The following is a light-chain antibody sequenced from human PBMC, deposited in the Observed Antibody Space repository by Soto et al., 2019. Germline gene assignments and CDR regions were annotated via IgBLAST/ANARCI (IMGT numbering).Light chain of an antibody. J-gene: IGKJ1*01. V-gene: IGKV1-33*01. CDR3: QHYNSYSEA. Sequence: DIQMTQSPSSLSASVGDRVTITCQASQDISNYLNWYQQKLGKAPKLLIYDASNLETGVPSRFSGSESGTEFTLTISILQPDDFATYYCQHYNSYSEAFGQGTKVDI. CDR1: QDISNY. CDR2: DAS.